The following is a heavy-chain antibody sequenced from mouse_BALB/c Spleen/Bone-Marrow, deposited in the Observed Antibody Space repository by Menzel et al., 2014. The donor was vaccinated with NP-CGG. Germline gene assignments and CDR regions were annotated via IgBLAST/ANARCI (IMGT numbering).Heavy chain of an antibody. CDR2: IRSKSNNCAT. Sequence: EVKLMESGGGLVQPKGSLKLSCAASGFTFNTYAMNWVRQAPGKGLEWVARIRSKSNNCATYYADSVKDRFTISRDDSQSMLYLQMNNLKTEDTAMYYCVRRDSSGYWFAYWGQGTLVTVSA. D-gene: IGHD3-2*01. CDR3: VRRDSSGYWFAY. CDR1: GFTFNTYA. J-gene: IGHJ3*01. V-gene: IGHV10-1*02.